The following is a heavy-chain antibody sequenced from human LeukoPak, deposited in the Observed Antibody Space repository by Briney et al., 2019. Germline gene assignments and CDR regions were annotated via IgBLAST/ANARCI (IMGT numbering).Heavy chain of an antibody. CDR3: AKNFGSGESGNYYYYMDV. CDR1: GFTFSSYA. CDR2: ANGSGSRT. J-gene: IGHJ6*03. Sequence: GGSLRLSCAASGFTFSSYAMNWVRQAPGKGLEWVSAANGSGSRTYYADSVKGRFTISRDNSKNTLYLQMISLRAEDTAVYYCAKNFGSGESGNYYYYMDVWGKGTTVTVSS. V-gene: IGHV3-23*01. D-gene: IGHD3-10*01.